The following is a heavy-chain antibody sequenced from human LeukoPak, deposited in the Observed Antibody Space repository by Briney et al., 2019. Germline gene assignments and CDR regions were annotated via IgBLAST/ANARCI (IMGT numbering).Heavy chain of an antibody. Sequence: GASVKVSFKASGYTFTGYYMHWVRQAPGQGLEWMGWINPNSGGTNYAQKFQGRVTMTRDTSISTAYMELSRLRSDDTAVYYCARSIPMVRGVISWFDPWGQGTLVTVSP. V-gene: IGHV1-2*02. CDR1: GYTFTGYY. J-gene: IGHJ5*02. CDR3: ARSIPMVRGVISWFDP. D-gene: IGHD3-10*01. CDR2: INPNSGGT.